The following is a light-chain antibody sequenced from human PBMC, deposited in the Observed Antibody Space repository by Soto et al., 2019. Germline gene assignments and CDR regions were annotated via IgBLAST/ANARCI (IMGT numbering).Light chain of an antibody. CDR1: SSDVGGYNY. J-gene: IGLJ2*01. V-gene: IGLV2-14*01. CDR3: QSYDTRLSDLV. CDR2: EVS. Sequence: QSALTQPASVSGSPGQSITISCTGTSSDVGGYNYVSWYQQHPGKAPKLMIYEVSNRPSGVPDRFSGSKSGTSASLAITGLQAEDESNYYCQSYDTRLSDLVFGGGTKLTVL.